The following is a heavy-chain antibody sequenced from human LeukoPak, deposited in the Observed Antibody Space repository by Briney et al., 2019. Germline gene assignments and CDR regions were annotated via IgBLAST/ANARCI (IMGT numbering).Heavy chain of an antibody. CDR3: ARSPFGSVAYYFDY. D-gene: IGHD3-10*01. V-gene: IGHV3-30*04. Sequence: VRSLRLSCGASGFIFSSYVLHWVRQAPGKGLEWVALVSLDGSNKYYADSVKGRFTISRDNSKNTLYLQMNSLRAEDTAVYYCARSPFGSVAYYFDYWGQGILVTASS. CDR1: GFIFSSYV. CDR2: VSLDGSNK. J-gene: IGHJ4*02.